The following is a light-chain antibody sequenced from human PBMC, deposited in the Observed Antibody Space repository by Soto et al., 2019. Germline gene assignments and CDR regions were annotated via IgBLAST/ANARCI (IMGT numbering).Light chain of an antibody. J-gene: IGLJ1*01. Sequence: QSALAQPASVSGSFGQSITISCSGPNTDLGVYGYVSWYQHQPGKAPKLLIYDVNNRPSGISDRFSGSTSGDTASLTISWLQAEDEADYFCFSKISGFVYGFGTGTKVTVL. V-gene: IGLV2-14*01. CDR1: NTDLGVYGY. CDR3: FSKISGFVYG. CDR2: DVN.